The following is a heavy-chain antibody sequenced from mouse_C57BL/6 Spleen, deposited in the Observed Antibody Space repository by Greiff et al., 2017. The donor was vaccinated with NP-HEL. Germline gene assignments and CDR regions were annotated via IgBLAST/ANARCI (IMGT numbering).Heavy chain of an antibody. CDR3: ARRASYYSNDFDY. CDR1: GFTFSDYG. CDR2: ISSGSSTI. J-gene: IGHJ2*01. Sequence: EVHLVESGGGLVKPGGSLKLSCAASGFTFSDYGMHWVRQAPEKGLEWVAYISSGSSTIYYADTVKGRFTISRDNAKNTLFLQMTSLRSEDTAMYYCARRASYYSNDFDYWGQGTTLTVSS. V-gene: IGHV5-17*01. D-gene: IGHD2-5*01.